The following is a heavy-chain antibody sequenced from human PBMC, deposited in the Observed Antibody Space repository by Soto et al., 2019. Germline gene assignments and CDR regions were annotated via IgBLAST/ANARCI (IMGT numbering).Heavy chain of an antibody. V-gene: IGHV4-30-4*01. CDR3: ARGHTLPPDWFDP. J-gene: IGHJ5*02. D-gene: IGHD2-2*01. CDR1: GGSISSGDYY. Sequence: SETLSLTCTVSGGSISSGDYYWSWIRQPPGKGLEWIGYIYYSGSTYYNPSLKSRVTISVDTSKNQFSLKLSSVTAADTAVYYCARGHTLPPDWFDPWGQGTLVTVST. CDR2: IYYSGST.